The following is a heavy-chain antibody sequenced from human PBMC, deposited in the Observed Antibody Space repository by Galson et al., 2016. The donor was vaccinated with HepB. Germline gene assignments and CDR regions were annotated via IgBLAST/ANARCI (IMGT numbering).Heavy chain of an antibody. J-gene: IGHJ6*01. CDR3: ARVLSFHQGPIGLPPGALLQEHL. V-gene: IGHV4-34*01. D-gene: IGHD1-26*01. Sequence: SETLSLTCAVYGGSFSGYYWSWIRQPPGKGLEWIGEINHSGSTNYNPSLKSRVTISVDTSKKQFSLKLSSVTAADTAVYYCARVLSFHQGPIGLPPGALLQEHLWG. CDR1: GGSFSGYY. CDR2: INHSGST.